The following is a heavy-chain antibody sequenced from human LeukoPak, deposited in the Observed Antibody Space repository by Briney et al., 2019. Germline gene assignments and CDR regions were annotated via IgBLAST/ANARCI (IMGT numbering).Heavy chain of an antibody. CDR1: GGTFSSYA. CDR2: IIPIFGTA. V-gene: IGHV1-69*05. Sequence: SVKVSCKASGGTFSSYAISWVRQAPGQGLEWMGGIIPIFGTANYAQKFQGRVTITTDESTSTAYMELSSLRSEDTAVYYCARPPPYCSGGSCSDVWGQGTTVTVSS. D-gene: IGHD2-15*01. J-gene: IGHJ6*02. CDR3: ARPPPYCSGGSCSDV.